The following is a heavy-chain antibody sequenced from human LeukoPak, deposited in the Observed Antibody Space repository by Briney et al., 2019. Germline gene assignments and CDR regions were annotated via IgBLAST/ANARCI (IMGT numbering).Heavy chain of an antibody. CDR2: INWNGGST. Sequence: GGSLRPSCAASGFTFDDYGMSWVRQAPGKGLEWVSGINWNGGSTGYADSVKGRFTISRDNAKNSLYLQMNSLRAEDTAVYYCARGGAIAAAGTRTDYWGQGTLVTVSS. V-gene: IGHV3-20*04. CDR1: GFTFDDYG. D-gene: IGHD6-13*01. CDR3: ARGGAIAAAGTRTDY. J-gene: IGHJ4*02.